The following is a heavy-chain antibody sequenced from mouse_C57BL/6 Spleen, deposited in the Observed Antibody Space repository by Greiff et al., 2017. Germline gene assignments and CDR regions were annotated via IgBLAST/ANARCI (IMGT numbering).Heavy chain of an antibody. D-gene: IGHD2-1*01. CDR3: TPFYYGKYDGFAY. CDR2: IDPEDGDT. CDR1: GFNIKAYS. V-gene: IGHV14-1*01. J-gene: IGHJ3*01. Sequence: VQLQQSGAELVRPGASVKLSCTASGFNIKAYSMHWVKQRPEQGLEWIGRIDPEDGDTAYAPTFQGKATMTADTSSNTAYLQLSSLTSEDTAVDYCTPFYYGKYDGFAYWGQGTLVTVSA.